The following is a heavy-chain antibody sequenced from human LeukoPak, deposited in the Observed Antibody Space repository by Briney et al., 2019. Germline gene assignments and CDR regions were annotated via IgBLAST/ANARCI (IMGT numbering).Heavy chain of an antibody. Sequence: SETLSLTCTVFGGSMSSSIYYWGWIRQPPGKGLEWIGNIYYSGSTDYNPSLKSRVTISLDTSKNQFSLRVSSVTAADTAVYYCARRDRYSSGQFDHWGQGTLVTVSS. J-gene: IGHJ4*02. V-gene: IGHV4-39*01. CDR3: ARRDRYSSGQFDH. CDR1: GGSMSSSIYY. D-gene: IGHD5-18*01. CDR2: IYYSGST.